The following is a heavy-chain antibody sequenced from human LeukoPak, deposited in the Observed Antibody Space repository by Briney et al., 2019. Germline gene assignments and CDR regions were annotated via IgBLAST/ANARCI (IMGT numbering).Heavy chain of an antibody. V-gene: IGHV3-21*01. CDR3: AKDAWFDY. J-gene: IGHJ5*01. CDR2: IGSSSSYI. Sequence: PGGSLRPSCAASGFTFSSYTMSWVRQAPGKGLEWVSSIGSSSSYIYYTDSVKGRFTISRDNAKNSLYLQMNSLRAEDTAVYYCAKDAWFDYWGQGTLVTVSS. CDR1: GFTFSSYT.